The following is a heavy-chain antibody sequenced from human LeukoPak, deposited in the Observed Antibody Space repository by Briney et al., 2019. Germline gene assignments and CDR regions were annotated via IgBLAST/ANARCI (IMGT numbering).Heavy chain of an antibody. D-gene: IGHD5-24*01. CDR3: ARVKEEMATTFDY. CDR1: GGPISSGGYS. CDR2: IYHSGST. J-gene: IGHJ4*02. V-gene: IGHV4-30-2*01. Sequence: SETLSLTCAVSGGPISSGGYSWSWIRQPPGKGLEWIGYIYHSGSTYYTPSLKSRVTISVDRPKNQFSLKLSSVTAADTAVYYCARVKEEMATTFDYWGQGTLVSVSS.